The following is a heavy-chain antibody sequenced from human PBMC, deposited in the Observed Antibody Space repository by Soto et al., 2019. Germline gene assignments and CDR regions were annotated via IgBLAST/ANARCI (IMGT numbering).Heavy chain of an antibody. Sequence: GGSLRLSCVVSGFTFISYGMHWVRQAPGKGLEWVALISYDGNNEYYADSVKGRFTISRDNSKNTVFLQMYSLRAEDTAVYYCAKLAYDGSGSTNPHFAYWGQGTLVTVSS. V-gene: IGHV3-30*18. CDR2: ISYDGNNE. CDR3: AKLAYDGSGSTNPHFAY. CDR1: GFTFISYG. J-gene: IGHJ4*02. D-gene: IGHD3-22*01.